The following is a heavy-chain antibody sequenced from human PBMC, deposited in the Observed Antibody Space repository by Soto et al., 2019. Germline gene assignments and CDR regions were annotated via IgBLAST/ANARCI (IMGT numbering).Heavy chain of an antibody. CDR2: IYYSGST. CDR3: ARAPDSKNGFDP. Sequence: QVQLQESGPGLVKPSQTLSLTCTVSGGSISSGGYYWSWIRQHPGKGLEWIGYIYYSGSTYYNPSLKSRVTRSVDTSKNQCSLKLSSVTAADTAVYDCARAPDSKNGFDPWGQGTLVTVSS. CDR1: GGSISSGGYY. J-gene: IGHJ5*02. V-gene: IGHV4-31*03.